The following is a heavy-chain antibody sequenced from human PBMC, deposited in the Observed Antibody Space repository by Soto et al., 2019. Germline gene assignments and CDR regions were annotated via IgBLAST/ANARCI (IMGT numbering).Heavy chain of an antibody. D-gene: IGHD6-13*01. V-gene: IGHV4-59*01. CDR1: CGSISSYF. CDR2: GYYTGTT. J-gene: IGHJ4*02. CDR3: ARDLAAVPRAFDY. Sequence: SETLSLTCTVSCGSISSYFYIWVRQPAWKGLEWIGSGYYTGTTDYNPSLKSRVTISVDTYKTQFSLNLRSVTAADTAVYYCARDLAAVPRAFDYWGRGTLVTVSS.